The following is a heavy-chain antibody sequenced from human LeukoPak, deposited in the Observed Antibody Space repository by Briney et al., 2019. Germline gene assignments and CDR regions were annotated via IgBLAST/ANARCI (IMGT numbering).Heavy chain of an antibody. CDR2: INHFRST. CDR1: DGSFSGYS. CDR3: ARTVVTAIRLKRGPIDY. D-gene: IGHD2-21*02. V-gene: IGHV4-34*01. J-gene: IGHJ4*02. Sequence: SETLSLTCAVYDGSFSGYSWSWIRQPPGKGLEWIGEINHFRSTNYNPSLKSRVTISVDTSKNQFSLKLSSVTAADTAVYYCARTVVTAIRLKRGPIDYWGQGTLVTVSS.